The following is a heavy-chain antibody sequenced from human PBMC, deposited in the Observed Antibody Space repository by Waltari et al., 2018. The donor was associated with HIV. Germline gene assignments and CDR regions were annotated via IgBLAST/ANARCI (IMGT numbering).Heavy chain of an antibody. CDR3: AKDVTIFGVAIYGMDV. V-gene: IGHV3-30*18. CDR2: ISYDGSNK. CDR1: GFTFSSYG. D-gene: IGHD3-3*01. J-gene: IGHJ6*02. Sequence: QVQLVESGGGVVQPGRSLRLSCAASGFTFSSYGMHWVRPAPGKGLEWVAVISYDGSNKYYADSVKGRFTISRDNSKNTLYLQMNSLRAEDTAVYYCAKDVTIFGVAIYGMDVWGQGTTVTVSS.